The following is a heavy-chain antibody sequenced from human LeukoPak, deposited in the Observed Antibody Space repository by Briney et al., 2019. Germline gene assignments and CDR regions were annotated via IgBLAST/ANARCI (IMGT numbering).Heavy chain of an antibody. CDR1: GGSISSSSNY. Sequence: SETLSLTCTVSGGSISSSSNYWGWIRQPPGKGLEWIGTIYSTGNTYYNPSLKSRLTISVDTSKNQFSLKLSSVTAADTAVYYCARGGGLDVWGQGATVTVSS. J-gene: IGHJ6*02. CDR2: IYSTGNT. D-gene: IGHD3-16*01. V-gene: IGHV4-39*01. CDR3: ARGGGLDV.